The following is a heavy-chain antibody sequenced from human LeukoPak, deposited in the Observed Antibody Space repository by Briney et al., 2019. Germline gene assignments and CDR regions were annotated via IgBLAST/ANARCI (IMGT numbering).Heavy chain of an antibody. V-gene: IGHV1-69*05. Sequence: SVKVSCKASGGTFSIYAISWVRQAPGQGLEWMGGIIPIFGTANYAQKFQGRVTITTDESTSTAYMELSSLRSEDTAVYYCARDGGRWPGHYYYYMDVWGKGTTVTVSS. J-gene: IGHJ6*03. CDR3: ARDGGRWPGHYYYYMDV. CDR1: GGTFSIYA. D-gene: IGHD5-24*01. CDR2: IIPIFGTA.